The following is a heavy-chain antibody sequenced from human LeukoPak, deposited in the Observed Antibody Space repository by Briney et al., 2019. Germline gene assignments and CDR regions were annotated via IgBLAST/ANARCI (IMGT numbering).Heavy chain of an antibody. CDR1: GITFGNNW. V-gene: IGHV3-74*01. CDR2: INSDGGGA. J-gene: IGHJ5*02. Sequence: GGSLRLSCAASGITFGNNWMHWVRQAPGKGLVWISRINSDGGGAIYADSVKGRFTVSRDNAKNTLYLQMNSPRAEDTAVYYCARDVPHNWFDTWGQGTLVTVSS. CDR3: ARDVPHNWFDT.